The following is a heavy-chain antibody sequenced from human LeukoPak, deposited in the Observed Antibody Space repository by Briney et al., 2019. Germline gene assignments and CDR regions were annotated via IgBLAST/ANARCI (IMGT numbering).Heavy chain of an antibody. V-gene: IGHV3-33*01. CDR1: GFTFSSYG. D-gene: IGHD2-2*02. CDR2: IWYDGSNK. J-gene: IGHJ3*02. Sequence: GGSLRLSCAASGFTFSSYGMHWVRQAPGKGLEWVAVIWYDGSNKYYADSVKGRFTISRDNSKNTLYLQMNSLRAEDTAVYYCAREVVVVPAAIGGDAFDIWGQGTMVTVSS. CDR3: AREVVVVPAAIGGDAFDI.